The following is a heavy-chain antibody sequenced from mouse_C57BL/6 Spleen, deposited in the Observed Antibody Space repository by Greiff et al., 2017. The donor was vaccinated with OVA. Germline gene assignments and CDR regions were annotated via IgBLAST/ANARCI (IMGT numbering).Heavy chain of an antibody. CDR3: ARSALYYGTFDY. V-gene: IGHV1-22*01. J-gene: IGHJ2*01. CDR1: GYTFTDYN. Sequence: EVQLQQSGPELVKPGALVKMSCKASGYTFTDYNMHWVKQSHGKSLEWIGYINPNNGGTSYNQKFKGKATLTVNKSSSTAYMELRSLTSEDSAVYYCARSALYYGTFDYWGQGTTLTVSS. CDR2: INPNNGGT. D-gene: IGHD1-1*01.